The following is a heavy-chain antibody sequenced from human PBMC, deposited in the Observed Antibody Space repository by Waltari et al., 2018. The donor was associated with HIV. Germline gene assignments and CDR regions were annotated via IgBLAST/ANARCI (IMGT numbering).Heavy chain of an antibody. CDR1: GYTFTGYY. CDR2: SNPGSGGT. V-gene: IGHV1-2*06. Sequence: QVQVVQSGAEVKKPGASVKVSCKASGYTFTGYYMHWVRQAPGQGLEWMGRSNPGSGGTSYAQKFQGRVTRTRDTSISTAYMELSRLKSDDTAVYYCASGGWRDAFDIWGQGTMVTVSP. J-gene: IGHJ3*02. CDR3: ASGGWRDAFDI. D-gene: IGHD6-19*01.